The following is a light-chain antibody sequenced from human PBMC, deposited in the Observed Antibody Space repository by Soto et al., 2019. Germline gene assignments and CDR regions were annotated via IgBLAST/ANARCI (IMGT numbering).Light chain of an antibody. V-gene: IGLV1-51*01. J-gene: IGLJ2*01. CDR2: DNN. Sequence: QSVLTQPPSVSAAPGQKVSISSSGSSSNIGNNYVSWYQQLPGTAPKLLIYDNNKRPSGIPDRFSGSKSGTSATLGITGLQTGDEADYYCGTWDSSLSVVVLGGGTKVTVL. CDR3: GTWDSSLSVVV. CDR1: SSNIGNNY.